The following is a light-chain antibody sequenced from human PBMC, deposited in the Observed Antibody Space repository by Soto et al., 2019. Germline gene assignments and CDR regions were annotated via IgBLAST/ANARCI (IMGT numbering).Light chain of an antibody. CDR2: STN. Sequence: QTVVTQEPSVSVSPGGTVTLTCGLRSAPVSTTYYPAWCQQTPGQPPRTLIYSTNTRSSGVPDRFSGSIRGNTAALTITGAQADDEADYHCVLYMGNGIYLFGPGTKLTVL. CDR1: SAPVSTTYY. CDR3: VLYMGNGIYL. V-gene: IGLV8-61*01. J-gene: IGLJ1*01.